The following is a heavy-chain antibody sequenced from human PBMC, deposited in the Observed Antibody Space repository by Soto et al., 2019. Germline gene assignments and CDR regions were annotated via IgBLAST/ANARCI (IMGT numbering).Heavy chain of an antibody. V-gene: IGHV3-30-3*01. Sequence: PGGSLRLSCAASGFTFSSYAMHWVRQAPGKGLEWVAVISYDGSNKYYADSVKGRFTISRDNSKNTLYLQMNSLRAEDTAVYYCARVFVWSGPFDYWGQGTLVTVSS. D-gene: IGHD3-3*01. CDR2: ISYDGSNK. J-gene: IGHJ4*02. CDR3: ARVFVWSGPFDY. CDR1: GFTFSSYA.